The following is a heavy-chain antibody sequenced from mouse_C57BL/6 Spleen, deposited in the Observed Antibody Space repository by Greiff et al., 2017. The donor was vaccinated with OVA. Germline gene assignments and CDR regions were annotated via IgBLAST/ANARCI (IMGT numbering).Heavy chain of an antibody. Sequence: VKLQQPGAELVMPGASVKLSCKASGYTFTSYWMHWVKQRPGQGLEWIGEIDPSDSYTNYNQKFKGKSTLTVDKSSSTAYMQLSSLTSEDSAVYYCARGTTVVDYYAMDYWGQGTSVTVSS. J-gene: IGHJ4*01. CDR2: IDPSDSYT. CDR1: GYTFTSYW. V-gene: IGHV1-69*01. CDR3: ARGTTVVDYYAMDY. D-gene: IGHD1-1*01.